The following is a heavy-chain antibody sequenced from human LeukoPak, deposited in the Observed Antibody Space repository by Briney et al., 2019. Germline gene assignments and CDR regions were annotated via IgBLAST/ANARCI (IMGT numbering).Heavy chain of an antibody. CDR2: IIPIFGTA. D-gene: IGHD3-10*01. Sequence: VASVKVSCKASGGTFSSYAISWVRQAPGQGLEWMGGIIPIFGTANYAQKFQGRVTITTDESTSTAYMELSSLRSEDTAVYYCARRLVRGVIAKRDWFDPWGQGTLVTVSS. CDR3: ARRLVRGVIAKRDWFDP. J-gene: IGHJ5*02. CDR1: GGTFSSYA. V-gene: IGHV1-69*05.